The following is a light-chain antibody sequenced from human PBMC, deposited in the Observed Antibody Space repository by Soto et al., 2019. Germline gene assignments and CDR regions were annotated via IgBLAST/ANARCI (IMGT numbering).Light chain of an antibody. Sequence: QSVLTQPPSVSGAPGQRVTISFTGSSSNIGAGYDVHWYQQLPGTAPKLLAYTNSNRPSGVPDRFSGSKSGTSASLAITGLQAEDEADYYCQSYDSSLSGFVFGTGTKLTVL. CDR2: TNS. J-gene: IGLJ1*01. V-gene: IGLV1-40*01. CDR1: SSNIGAGYD. CDR3: QSYDSSLSGFV.